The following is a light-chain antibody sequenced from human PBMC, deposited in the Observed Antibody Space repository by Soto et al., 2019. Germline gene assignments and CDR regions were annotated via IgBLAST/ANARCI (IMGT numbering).Light chain of an antibody. J-gene: IGKJ1*01. Sequence: DNQMTQSPSSLSASVGDRVTITCRASQSISNYLNWYQQKPGKAPKLLIYAASSLQSGVPSRFSGSGSGTDFTLTISSLQPEDFATYYCQQSYSTPRTFGQGTKVEIK. CDR1: QSISNY. CDR2: AAS. V-gene: IGKV1-39*01. CDR3: QQSYSTPRT.